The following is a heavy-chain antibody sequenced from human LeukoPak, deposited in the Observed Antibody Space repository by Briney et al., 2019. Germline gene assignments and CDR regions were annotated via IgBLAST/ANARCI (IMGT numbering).Heavy chain of an antibody. CDR2: ITPIFGTA. Sequence: GSSVKVSCKASGGTFSSYAISWVRQAPGQGLEWMGGITPIFGTANYAQKFQGRVTITADESTSTAYMELSSLRSEDTAVYYCARFPTLRDYYYYMDVWGKGTTVTVSS. CDR3: ARFPTLRDYYYYMDV. D-gene: IGHD3-16*01. V-gene: IGHV1-69*01. CDR1: GGTFSSYA. J-gene: IGHJ6*03.